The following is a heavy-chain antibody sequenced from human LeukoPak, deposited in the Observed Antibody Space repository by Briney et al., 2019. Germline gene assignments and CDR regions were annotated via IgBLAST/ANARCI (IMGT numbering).Heavy chain of an antibody. Sequence: SETLSLTCAVYGGSFSGYYWSWIRQPPGKGLEWIGEINHSGSTNYNPSLKSRVTISVDTFKNQFSLKLTSVTAADTAVYYCARGVYNYGSDCYFDLWGRGTLVTVSS. CDR3: ARGVYNYGSDCYFDL. CDR2: INHSGST. D-gene: IGHD5-18*01. CDR1: GGSFSGYY. V-gene: IGHV4-34*01. J-gene: IGHJ2*01.